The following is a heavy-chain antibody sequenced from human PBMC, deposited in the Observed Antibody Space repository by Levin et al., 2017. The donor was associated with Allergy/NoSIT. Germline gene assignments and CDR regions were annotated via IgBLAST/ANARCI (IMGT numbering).Heavy chain of an antibody. D-gene: IGHD3-10*01. CDR2: IIPIFGTA. J-gene: IGHJ6*02. V-gene: IGHV1-69*06. CDR1: GGTFSSYA. CDR3: ARAVTMVRGVHPYYYGMDV. Sequence: SVKVSCKASGGTFSSYAISWVRQAPGQGLEWMGGIIPIFGTANYAQKFQGRVTITADKSTSTAYMELSSLRSEDTAVYYCARAVTMVRGVHPYYYGMDVWGQGTTVTVSS.